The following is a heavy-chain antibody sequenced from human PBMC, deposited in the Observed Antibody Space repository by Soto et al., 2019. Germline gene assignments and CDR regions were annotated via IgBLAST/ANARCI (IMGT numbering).Heavy chain of an antibody. V-gene: IGHV1-18*01. CDR2: ISGVNGDT. Sequence: QVQLEQSGVEVKKPGASVRVSCKASGYTFTRYGIIWVRQAPGQGLEWMGWISGVNGDTNYAQKFQGRLTLTTDTSTNTAYMEVRSLRPDDTAVYYCAKLVLRFSTHYYYYYGLDVWGQGTTVTVSS. J-gene: IGHJ6*02. CDR3: AKLVLRFSTHYYYYYGLDV. D-gene: IGHD4-17*01. CDR1: GYTFTRYG.